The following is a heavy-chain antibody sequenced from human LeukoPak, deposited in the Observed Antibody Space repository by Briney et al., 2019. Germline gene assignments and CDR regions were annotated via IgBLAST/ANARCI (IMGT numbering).Heavy chain of an antibody. Sequence: GGSLRLSCAGSGFTFNNAWMSWVRQAPGTGLEWVGRIKRIADGGTTDYAASVKGRFTISRDDSKNTLFLQMSSLKTEDTALYYCTADVPGSNHPFDYWGQGTLVTVSS. D-gene: IGHD5-24*01. CDR3: TADVPGSNHPFDY. J-gene: IGHJ4*02. CDR2: IKRIADGGTT. CDR1: GFTFNNAW. V-gene: IGHV3-15*01.